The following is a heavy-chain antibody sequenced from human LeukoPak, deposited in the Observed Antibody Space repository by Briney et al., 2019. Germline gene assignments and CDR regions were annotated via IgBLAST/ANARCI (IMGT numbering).Heavy chain of an antibody. CDR1: GYTFTCYG. Sequence: ASVKVSCKASGYTFTCYGISWVRQAPGQGLEWMGWISAYNGNTNYAQKLQGRVTMTTDTSTSTAYMELRSLRSDDTAVYYCARDRDSSGWYGIDNYYYYGMDVWGQGTTVTVSS. D-gene: IGHD6-19*01. J-gene: IGHJ6*02. CDR3: ARDRDSSGWYGIDNYYYYGMDV. V-gene: IGHV1-18*01. CDR2: ISAYNGNT.